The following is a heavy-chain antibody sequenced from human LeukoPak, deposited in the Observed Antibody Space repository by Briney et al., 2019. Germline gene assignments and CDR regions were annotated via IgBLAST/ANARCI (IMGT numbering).Heavy chain of an antibody. CDR2: IYYSGST. J-gene: IGHJ4*02. Sequence: PSETLSLTCTVSGGSISSSSYYWGWIRQPPGKGLEWIGSIYYSGSTSYNPSLRSRVSISVDTSKNQFSLTLSSVTAADTAVYFCARVKAVAGLYYFDYWAREPWSPSPQ. CDR1: GGSISSSSYY. D-gene: IGHD6-19*01. CDR3: ARVKAVAGLYYFDY. V-gene: IGHV4-39*07.